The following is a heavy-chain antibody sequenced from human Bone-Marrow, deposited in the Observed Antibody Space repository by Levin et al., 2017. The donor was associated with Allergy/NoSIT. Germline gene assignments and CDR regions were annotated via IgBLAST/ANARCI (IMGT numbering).Heavy chain of an antibody. V-gene: IGHV3-23*01. CDR3: AKDPMWDRYNFDMDV. CDR2: IGGSGIDS. J-gene: IGHJ6*01. CDR1: GFTFNKYG. D-gene: IGHD1-26*01. Sequence: GGSLRLSCTASGFTFNKYGLTWVRQAPGKGLEWVASIGGSGIDSNYADSVRGRFTITRDMNMIFLQMNSLRVEDTAIYYCAKDPMWDRYNFDMDVWGQGTSVIVSS.